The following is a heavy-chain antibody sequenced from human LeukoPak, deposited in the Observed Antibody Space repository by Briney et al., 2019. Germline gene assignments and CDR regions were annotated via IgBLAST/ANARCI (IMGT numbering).Heavy chain of an antibody. CDR3: ARVPISLYYFDY. D-gene: IGHD1-1*01. CDR2: IYYSGSS. J-gene: IGHJ4*02. CDR1: GGSVSSGSYY. Sequence: SETLSLTCTVSGGSVSSGSYYWTWIRQPPGKGLEWIGYIYYSGSSNYNPSLKSRVTISVDTSKNQFSLKLSSVTASDTAVYYCARVPISLYYFDYRGQGILVTVSS. V-gene: IGHV4-61*01.